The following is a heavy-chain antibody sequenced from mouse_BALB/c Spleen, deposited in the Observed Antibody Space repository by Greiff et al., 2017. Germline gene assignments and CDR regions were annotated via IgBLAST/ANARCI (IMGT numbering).Heavy chain of an antibody. V-gene: IGHV1S137*01. CDR2: ISTYYGDA. CDR1: GYTFTDYA. D-gene: IGHD2-4*01. CDR3: ARWTLYDYGAMDY. J-gene: IGHJ4*01. Sequence: QVQLQQSGAELVRPGVSVKISCKGSGYTFTDYAMHWVKQSHAKSLEWIGVISTYYGDASYNQKFKGKATMTVDKSSSTAYMELARLTSEDSAIYYCARWTLYDYGAMDYWGQGTSVTVSS.